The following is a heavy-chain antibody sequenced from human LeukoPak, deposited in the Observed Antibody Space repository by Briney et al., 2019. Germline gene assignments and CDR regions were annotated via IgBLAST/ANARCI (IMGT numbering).Heavy chain of an antibody. V-gene: IGHV3-53*04. Sequence: GGSLRLSCAASGFTVSSNYMSWVRQAPGKGLEWVSVIYTGGSTYYADSVKGRFTISRHNSWNTLHLQMNSLRAEDTAVYYCARLEYRSSSFDYWGQGTLVTVSS. CDR1: GFTVSSNY. CDR2: IYTGGST. CDR3: ARLEYRSSSFDY. J-gene: IGHJ4*02. D-gene: IGHD6-6*01.